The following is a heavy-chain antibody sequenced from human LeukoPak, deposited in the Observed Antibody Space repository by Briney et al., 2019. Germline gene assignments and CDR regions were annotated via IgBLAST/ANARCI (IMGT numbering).Heavy chain of an antibody. CDR2: IYTSGST. J-gene: IGHJ3*02. Sequence: SETLSLTCTVSGSSISSGSYYWRWIRQPAGKGLEWIVRIYTSGSTNYNPSLKSRVTISVDTSKNQFSLKLSSVTAADTAVYYCVGATHAFDIWGQGTMVTVSS. V-gene: IGHV4-61*02. CDR3: VGATHAFDI. CDR1: GSSISSGSYY.